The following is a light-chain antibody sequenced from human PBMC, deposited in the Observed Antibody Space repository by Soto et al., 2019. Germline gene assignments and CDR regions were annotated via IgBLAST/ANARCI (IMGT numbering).Light chain of an antibody. V-gene: IGKV1-39*01. CDR2: AAS. J-gene: IGKJ1*01. CDR1: ESIRNN. CDR3: QQTYSTPRGA. Sequence: DIQMTQSPSSLSASVGDRVTITCRASESIRNNLNWYQQKPGKAPKLLIYAASTLQSGVPSRFSGGGSGTEFTPTIGSLQPEDFTTYYCQQTYSTPRGAFGQGTKVEFK.